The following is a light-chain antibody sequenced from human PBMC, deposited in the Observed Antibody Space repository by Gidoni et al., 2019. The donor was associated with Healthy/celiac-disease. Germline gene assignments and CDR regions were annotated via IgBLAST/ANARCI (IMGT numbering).Light chain of an antibody. Sequence: QSALTQPASVSGSPGQSITSSCTGTSSDVGSYNLVSWYQQHPGKAPKIMIYEGSKRPSGVSNRFSGSKSGNTASLTISGLQAEDEADYYCCSYAVSRFVVFGGGTKLTVL. CDR2: EGS. CDR3: CSYAVSRFVV. V-gene: IGLV2-23*01. J-gene: IGLJ2*01. CDR1: SSDVGSYNL.